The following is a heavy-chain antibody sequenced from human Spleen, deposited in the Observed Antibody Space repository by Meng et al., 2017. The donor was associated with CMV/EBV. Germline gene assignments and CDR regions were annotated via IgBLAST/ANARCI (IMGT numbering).Heavy chain of an antibody. CDR2: IYTSGST. Sequence: QGQLQQGGAGLLKPSETLSLTCAVYGGSFSGYYWSWIRQPPGKGLEWIGRIYTSGSTNYNPSLKSRVTMSVDTSKNQFSLKLSSVTAADTAVYYCARGGVYGDYSNWFDPWGQGTLVTVSS. CDR3: ARGGVYGDYSNWFDP. J-gene: IGHJ5*02. D-gene: IGHD4-17*01. CDR1: GGSFSGYY. V-gene: IGHV4-59*10.